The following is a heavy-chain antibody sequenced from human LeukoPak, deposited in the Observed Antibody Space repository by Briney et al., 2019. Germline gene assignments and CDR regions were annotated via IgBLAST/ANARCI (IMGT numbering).Heavy chain of an antibody. V-gene: IGHV3-23*01. CDR1: GFTFSSYA. D-gene: IGHD3-22*01. CDR3: AKIRDSSGLDY. CDR2: ISGSGGTT. J-gene: IGHJ4*02. Sequence: GASLRLSCAASGFTFSSYAMSWARQAPGKGLEWVSSISGSGGTTYYADSVKGRFTISRDNSKNTLYLQMNSLRAEDTAVYYCAKIRDSSGLDYWGQGTLVTVSS.